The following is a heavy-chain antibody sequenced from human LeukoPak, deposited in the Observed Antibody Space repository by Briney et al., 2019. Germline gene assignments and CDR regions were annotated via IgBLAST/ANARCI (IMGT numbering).Heavy chain of an antibody. CDR1: GYSFTTYW. CDR2: IYPGDSDT. V-gene: IGHV5-51*01. J-gene: IGHJ4*02. D-gene: IGHD4-23*01. Sequence: GGSLKISCKGSGYSFTTYWIGWVRQMPGKGLEWMGIIYPGDSDTRYSPSYQGQVTISADKSISTAYLQWSSLKASDTAMYYCARRFEATVDFDYWGQGTLVTVSS. CDR3: ARRFEATVDFDY.